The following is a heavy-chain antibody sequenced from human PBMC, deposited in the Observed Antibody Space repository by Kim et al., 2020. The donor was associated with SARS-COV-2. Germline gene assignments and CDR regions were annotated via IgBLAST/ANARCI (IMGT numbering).Heavy chain of an antibody. V-gene: IGHV3-30*04. Sequence: GGSLRLSCAASGFTFSSYAMHWVRQAPGKGLEWVAVISYDGSNKYYADSVKGRFTISRDNSKNTLYLQMNSLRAEDTAVYYCARDKDYYDSSGPEGWGQGTLVTVSS. J-gene: IGHJ4*02. CDR3: ARDKDYYDSSGPEG. CDR2: ISYDGSNK. D-gene: IGHD3-22*01. CDR1: GFTFSSYA.